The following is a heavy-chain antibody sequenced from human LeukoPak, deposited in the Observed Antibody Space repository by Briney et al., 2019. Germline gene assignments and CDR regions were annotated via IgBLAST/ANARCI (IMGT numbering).Heavy chain of an antibody. V-gene: IGHV3-30*18. Sequence: GRSLRLSCAASGFTFRSFGMRWVRQTPGKGLEWVAVISYDGSNKYYADSVKGRFTISRDNSEDTLYLQMNSLRSEDTAVYYCAKVKWTGLAKTFDYWGQGTLVTVSS. J-gene: IGHJ4*02. D-gene: IGHD3/OR15-3a*01. CDR3: AKVKWTGLAKTFDY. CDR1: GFTFRSFG. CDR2: ISYDGSNK.